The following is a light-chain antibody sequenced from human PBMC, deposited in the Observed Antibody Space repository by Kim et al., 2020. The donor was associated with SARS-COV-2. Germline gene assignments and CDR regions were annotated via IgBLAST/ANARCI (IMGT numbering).Light chain of an antibody. Sequence: SLLPGERAPLSGRARSNVRSSLAWYQHKPGQAPRRLIYDASSRATGIPDRFSGGGSGTDFTLTISSLEPEDVAVYYCQQRGNWPTFGGGTKVDIK. CDR3: QQRGNWPT. CDR1: SNVRSS. V-gene: IGKV3-11*01. J-gene: IGKJ4*01. CDR2: DAS.